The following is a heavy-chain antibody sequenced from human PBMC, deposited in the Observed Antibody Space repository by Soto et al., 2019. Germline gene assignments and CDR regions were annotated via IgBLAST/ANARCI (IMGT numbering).Heavy chain of an antibody. V-gene: IGHV4-31*01. J-gene: IGHJ4*02. CDR1: GGSINSGGYY. D-gene: IGHD6-13*01. Sequence: QVQLQESGPGLVKPSQTLSLICTVSGGSINSGGYYWNWIRQHPGKGLEWIGYIFYSGSTYYNPLRITLLTISADPSENQLPLNRSTVNAERKAVYFCARGYRPPGDRSNCVFDYWGPGTLVNVSS. CDR3: ARGYRPPGDRSNCVFDY. CDR2: IFYSGST.